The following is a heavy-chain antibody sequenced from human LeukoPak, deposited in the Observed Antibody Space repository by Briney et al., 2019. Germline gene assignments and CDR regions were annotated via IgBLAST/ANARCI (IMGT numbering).Heavy chain of an antibody. D-gene: IGHD3-10*01. V-gene: IGHV3-33*06. CDR2: IWYDGSSK. CDR3: AKDLSKGSGSY. CDR1: GFTFSSYG. Sequence: PGGSLRLSCAASGFTFSSYGMHWVRQAPGKGLEWVAVIWYDGSSKYYADSVKDRFTTSRDNSKNTLYLQMNSLRAEDTAVYYCAKDLSKGSGSYWGQGTLVTVSS. J-gene: IGHJ4*02.